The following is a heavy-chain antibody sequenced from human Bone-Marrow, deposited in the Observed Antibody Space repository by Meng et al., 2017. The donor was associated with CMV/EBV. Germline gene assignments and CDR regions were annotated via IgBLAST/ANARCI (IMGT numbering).Heavy chain of an antibody. J-gene: IGHJ4*02. CDR1: GFSFNSYG. Sequence: GESLKISCAASGFSFNSYGMHWVRQAPGKGLEWVTFIRYDGNNKYYADSVKGRFTITRDNSKNTLHLHMNSLRPEDTAVYYCAKGEYNSPSLLDGWGQGPLVTVSS. V-gene: IGHV3-30*02. D-gene: IGHD6-6*01. CDR3: AKGEYNSPSLLDG. CDR2: IRYDGNNK.